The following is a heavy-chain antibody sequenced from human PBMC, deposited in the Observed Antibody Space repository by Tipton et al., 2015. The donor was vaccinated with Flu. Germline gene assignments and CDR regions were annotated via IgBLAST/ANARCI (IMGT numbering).Heavy chain of an antibody. CDR3: AGQRLILDDSSGYYDY. D-gene: IGHD3-22*01. Sequence: TLSLTCAVSGYPISSGYYWGWIRQPPGKGREWIGSIYHSGSTYYNPSLKSRVTISVDTSKNQFSLKLSSVTAADTAVYYCAGQRLILDDSSGYYDYWGQGTLVTVSS. V-gene: IGHV4-38-2*01. J-gene: IGHJ4*02. CDR1: GYPISSGYY. CDR2: IYHSGST.